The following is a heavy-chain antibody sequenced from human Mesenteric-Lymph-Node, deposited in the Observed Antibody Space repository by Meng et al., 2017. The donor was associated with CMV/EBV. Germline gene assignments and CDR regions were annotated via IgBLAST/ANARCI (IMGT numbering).Heavy chain of an antibody. CDR3: ARALKVWSGYYYHYYGMDV. J-gene: IGHJ6*02. CDR1: GVSISSSSYY. D-gene: IGHD3-3*01. V-gene: IGHV4-39*07. CDR2: IYYSGST. Sequence: SETLSLTCTVSGVSISSSSYYWGWIRQPPGKGLEWIGSIYYSGSTYYNPSLKSRVTISVDTSKNQFSLKLSSVTAADTAVYYCARALKVWSGYYYHYYGMDVWGQGTTVTVSS.